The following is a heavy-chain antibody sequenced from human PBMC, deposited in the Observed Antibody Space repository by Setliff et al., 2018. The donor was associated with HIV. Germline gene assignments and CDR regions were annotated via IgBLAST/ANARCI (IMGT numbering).Heavy chain of an antibody. CDR3: ARDIYDSGWFTLEY. CDR2: IVVGSGNT. CDR1: GFTFTSSA. Sequence: SVKVSCKASGFTFTSSAVQWVRQARGQRLEWIGWIVVGSGNTNYAQKCQERVTINRDTSESTDYLELSILSSEYTAVYYCARDIYDSGWFTLEYWGQGTLVTVSS. J-gene: IGHJ4*02. D-gene: IGHD6-19*01. V-gene: IGHV1-58*01.